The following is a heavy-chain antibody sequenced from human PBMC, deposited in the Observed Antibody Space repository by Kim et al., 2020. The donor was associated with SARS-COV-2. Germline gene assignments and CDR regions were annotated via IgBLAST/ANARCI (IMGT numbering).Heavy chain of an antibody. D-gene: IGHD3-10*01. V-gene: IGHV4-39*01. J-gene: IGHJ4*02. Sequence: SETLSLTCTVSGGSISTSTYYWVWIRQAPEKGRECMGIIYDTRSTYDNPSLKSRVTISVDTSKNQFSLKLSSVTAADTAVYYCARHKVRGPLYFDYWGQGTLVTVSS. CDR1: GGSISTSTYY. CDR3: ARHKVRGPLYFDY. CDR2: IYDTRST.